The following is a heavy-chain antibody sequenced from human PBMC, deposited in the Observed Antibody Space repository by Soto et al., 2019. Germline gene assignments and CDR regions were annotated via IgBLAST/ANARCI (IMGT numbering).Heavy chain of an antibody. CDR1: GFTFRGYW. CDR3: ARAGVTGDFDY. CDR2: INSDGSST. V-gene: IGHV3-74*01. D-gene: IGHD7-27*01. J-gene: IGHJ4*02. Sequence: VQLVEAGGGLVQPGGSLRPSCVASGFTFRGYWMHWVRQAPGKGLVWVSRINSDGSSTTYADSVKGRFTISRDNAKNTLYLQMNSLRAEDTAVYYCARAGVTGDFDYWGQGTLVTVSS.